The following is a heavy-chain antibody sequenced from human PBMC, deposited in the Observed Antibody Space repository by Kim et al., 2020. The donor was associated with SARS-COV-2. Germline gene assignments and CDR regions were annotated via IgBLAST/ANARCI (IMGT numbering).Heavy chain of an antibody. J-gene: IGHJ1*01. CDR3: TGVQHGGSIAY. Sequence: GGSLRLSCVASGFTFSGNWMHWVRQTPGKGLEWVSRINSDESSTTYADSVKGRFTISRDNPKNTLYLEMNSLRDEDMAVYYCTGVQHGGSIAYWGQGTLCTLPS. D-gene: IGHD2-15*01. CDR2: INSDESST. V-gene: IGHV3-74*03. CDR1: GFTFSGNW.